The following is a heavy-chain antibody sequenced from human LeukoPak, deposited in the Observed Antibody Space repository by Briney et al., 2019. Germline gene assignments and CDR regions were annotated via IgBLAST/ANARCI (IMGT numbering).Heavy chain of an antibody. J-gene: IGHJ4*02. CDR1: GFTFSSYW. CDR3: ARGGYYDSSGYYYPPGDY. V-gene: IGHV3-74*03. Sequence: GGSLRLSRAASGFTFSSYWMYWVRQAPGKGLVWVSRINIDGSSAMYADSVKGRFTISRDNAKNTLYLQMNSLRAEDTAVYYCARGGYYDSSGYYYPPGDYWGQGTLVTVSS. CDR2: INIDGSSA. D-gene: IGHD3-22*01.